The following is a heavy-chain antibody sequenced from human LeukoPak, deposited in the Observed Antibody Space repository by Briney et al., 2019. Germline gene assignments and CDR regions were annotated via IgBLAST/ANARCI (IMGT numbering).Heavy chain of an antibody. D-gene: IGHD3-3*01. J-gene: IGHJ4*02. V-gene: IGHV3-15*01. CDR2: IKSKTDGGTT. CDR1: GFTFSNAR. Sequence: GGSLRLSCAASGFTFSNARMSWVRQAPGKGLEWVGRIKSKTDGGTTDYAAPVKGRFTISRDDSKNTLYLQMNSLKTEDTAVYYCTSTIFGVVIDYWGQGTLVTVSS. CDR3: TSTIFGVVIDY.